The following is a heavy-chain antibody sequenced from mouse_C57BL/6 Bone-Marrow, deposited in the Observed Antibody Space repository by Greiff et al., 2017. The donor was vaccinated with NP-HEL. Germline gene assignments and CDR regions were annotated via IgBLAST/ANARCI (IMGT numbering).Heavy chain of an antibody. CDR1: GYAFTNYL. J-gene: IGHJ4*01. D-gene: IGHD2-3*01. Sequence: QVQLKESGAELVRPGTSVKVSCKASGYAFTNYLIEWVKQRPGQGLEWIGVINPGSGGTNYNEKFKGKATLTADKSSSTAYMQLSSLTSEDSAVYFCAKGDGYLYAMDYWGQGTSVTVSS. CDR3: AKGDGYLYAMDY. V-gene: IGHV1-54*01. CDR2: INPGSGGT.